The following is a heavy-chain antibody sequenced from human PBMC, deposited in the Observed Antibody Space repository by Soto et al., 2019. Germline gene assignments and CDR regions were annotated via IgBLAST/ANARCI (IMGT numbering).Heavy chain of an antibody. CDR1: GGSFSGYY. D-gene: IGHD2-2*03. Sequence: SETLSLTCAVYGGSFSGYYWSWIRQPPGKGLEWIGEINHSGSTNYNPSLKSRVTISIDTSKNQFSLKLSSVTAADTGVYYCARLNGYCLRTNCHGYYGMDVWGQGTTVTVSS. CDR3: ARLNGYCLRTNCHGYYGMDV. CDR2: INHSGST. V-gene: IGHV4-34*01. J-gene: IGHJ6*02.